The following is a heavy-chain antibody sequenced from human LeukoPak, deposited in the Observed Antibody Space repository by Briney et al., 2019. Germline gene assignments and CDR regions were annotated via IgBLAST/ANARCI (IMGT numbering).Heavy chain of an antibody. D-gene: IGHD6-13*01. J-gene: IGHJ4*02. Sequence: GGSLRLSCAASGFTFSSYAMSWVRQAPGKGLEWVSAISGSDGRTYLADSVKGRFTISRDNSKTTLFLQMNSLRAEDTAVYYCAKRTSGSSWYSSDSWGQGTLVTVSS. CDR3: AKRTSGSSWYSSDS. CDR2: ISGSDGRT. V-gene: IGHV3-23*01. CDR1: GFTFSSYA.